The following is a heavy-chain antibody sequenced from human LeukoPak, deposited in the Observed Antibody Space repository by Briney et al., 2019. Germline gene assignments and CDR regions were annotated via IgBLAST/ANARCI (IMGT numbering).Heavy chain of an antibody. D-gene: IGHD1-26*01. CDR3: ARDFEARATLSLTSDY. Sequence: GSLRLSCAASRFTFSEYWMSWVRQAPGKGLEWVANIKQDGSEQYYVDSVRGRFTISRDNAKNSLYQQMNSLRAEDTAVYYCARDFEARATLSLTSDYWGQGTLVTVSS. V-gene: IGHV3-7*01. J-gene: IGHJ4*02. CDR1: RFTFSEYW. CDR2: IKQDGSEQ.